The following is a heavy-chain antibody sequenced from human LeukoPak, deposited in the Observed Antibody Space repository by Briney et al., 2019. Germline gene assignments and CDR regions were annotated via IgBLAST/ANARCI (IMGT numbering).Heavy chain of an antibody. Sequence: PSETLSLTCAVYGGSFSGYYWSWIRQPPGKGLEWIGEINHSGSTNYNPSLKSRVTISVDTSKNQFSLKLSSVTAADTAVYYCARRETIVLMVYAQTLNNWFDPWGQGTLVTVSS. J-gene: IGHJ5*02. CDR1: GGSFSGYY. CDR3: ARRETIVLMVYAQTLNNWFDP. V-gene: IGHV4-34*01. CDR2: INHSGST. D-gene: IGHD2-8*01.